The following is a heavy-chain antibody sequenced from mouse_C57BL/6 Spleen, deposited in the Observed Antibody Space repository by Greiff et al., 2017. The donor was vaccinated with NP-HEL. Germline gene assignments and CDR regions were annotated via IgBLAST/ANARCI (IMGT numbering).Heavy chain of an antibody. J-gene: IGHJ2*01. D-gene: IGHD4-1*01. Sequence: VQLQQSGPELVKPGASVKISCKASGYTFTDYYMNWVKQSHGKSLEWIGDINPNNGGTSYNQKFKGKATLTVDKSSSTAYMELRSLTSEDSAVYYCARDGTGGDFDYWGQGTTLTVSS. CDR1: GYTFTDYY. CDR2: INPNNGGT. CDR3: ARDGTGGDFDY. V-gene: IGHV1-26*01.